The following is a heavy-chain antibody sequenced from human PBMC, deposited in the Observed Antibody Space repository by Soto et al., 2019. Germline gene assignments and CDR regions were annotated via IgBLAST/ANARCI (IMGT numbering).Heavy chain of an antibody. J-gene: IGHJ6*02. CDR2: IIPIFGTA. D-gene: IGHD3-9*01. CDR3: ARCCATYYDILSDYYYGMDV. CDR1: GGTFSSYA. V-gene: IGHV1-69*01. Sequence: QVQLVQSGAEVKKHGSSVKVSCKASGGTFSSYAISWVRQAPGQGLEWMGGIIPIFGTANYAQKFQGRVTITADESTSTAYMELSSLRSEDTAVYYCARCCATYYDILSDYYYGMDVWGQGTTVTVSS.